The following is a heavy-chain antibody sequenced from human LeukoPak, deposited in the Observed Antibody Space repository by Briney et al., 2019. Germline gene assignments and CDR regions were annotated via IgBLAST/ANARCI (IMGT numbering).Heavy chain of an antibody. CDR3: ARDDGGSWYAGSSRYSWFDP. D-gene: IGHD6-13*01. V-gene: IGHV4-34*01. CDR1: GGSFSGYY. J-gene: IGHJ5*02. CDR2: INHSGST. Sequence: SETLSLTCAVYGGSFSGYYWSWIRQPPGKGLEWIGEINHSGSTNYNPSLKSRVTISVDTSKNQFSLKVSSVTAADTAVYYCARDDGGSWYAGSSRYSWFDPWGQGTLVTVSS.